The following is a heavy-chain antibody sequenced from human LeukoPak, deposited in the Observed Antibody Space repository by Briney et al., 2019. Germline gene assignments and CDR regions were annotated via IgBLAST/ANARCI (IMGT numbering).Heavy chain of an antibody. CDR3: ARRDYYDSDHPFDT. J-gene: IGHJ5*02. CDR1: GYTFTSYG. Sequence: GASVKVSCKASGYTFTSYGISWVRQAPGQGLEWMGWISAYNGNTNYAQKLQGRVTMTTDTSTSTAYMELRSLRSDETGVYYCARRDYYDSDHPFDTWGQGTLVTVSS. CDR2: ISAYNGNT. D-gene: IGHD3-3*01. V-gene: IGHV1-18*01.